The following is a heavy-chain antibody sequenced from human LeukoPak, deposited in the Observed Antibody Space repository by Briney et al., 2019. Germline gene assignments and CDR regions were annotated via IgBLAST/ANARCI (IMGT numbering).Heavy chain of an antibody. CDR1: GFTFSSSA. D-gene: IGHD5-24*01. CDR3: ARGKGRGGYNW. V-gene: IGHV3-23*01. CDR2: ISDSGGKT. J-gene: IGHJ4*02. Sequence: GGSLRLSCAASGFTFSSSAMSRVRQAPGEGLEWVSAISDSGGKTYYADSVKGRFTISRDNSKNTLYLQMNSLRAEDTAVYYCARGKGRGGYNWWGQGTLVTVSS.